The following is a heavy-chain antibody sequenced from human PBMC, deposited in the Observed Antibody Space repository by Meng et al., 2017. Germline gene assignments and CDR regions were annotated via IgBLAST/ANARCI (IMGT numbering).Heavy chain of an antibody. Sequence: LRLSCAASGFTFSSYAMSWVRQHPGKGLEWIGYIYYSGSTYYNPSLKSRVTISVDTSKNQFSLKLSSVTAADTAVYYCARVITMVRGLFLNAFDIWGQGTMVTVSS. CDR3: ARVITMVRGLFLNAFDI. D-gene: IGHD3-10*01. V-gene: IGHV4-31*02. CDR2: IYYSGST. J-gene: IGHJ3*02. CDR1: GFTFSSYA.